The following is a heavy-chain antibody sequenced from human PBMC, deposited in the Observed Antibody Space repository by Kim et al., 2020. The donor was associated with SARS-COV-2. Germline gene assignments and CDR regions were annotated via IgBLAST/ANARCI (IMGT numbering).Heavy chain of an antibody. Sequence: GGSLRLSCAASGFTFSDYYMSWIRQAPGKGLEWVSYISSSGSTIYYADSVKGRFTISRDNAKNSLYLQMNSLRAEDTAVYYCARAGRPPQIAVAGLNYYYYMDVWGKGTTVTVSS. J-gene: IGHJ6*03. CDR2: ISSSGSTI. D-gene: IGHD6-13*01. CDR1: GFTFSDYY. V-gene: IGHV3-11*01. CDR3: ARAGRPPQIAVAGLNYYYYMDV.